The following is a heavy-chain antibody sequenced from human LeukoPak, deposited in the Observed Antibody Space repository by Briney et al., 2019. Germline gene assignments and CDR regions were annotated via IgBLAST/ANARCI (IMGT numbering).Heavy chain of an antibody. D-gene: IGHD5-18*01. Sequence: GGSLRLSCAASGFTFSSYGMHWVRQAPGKGLEWAAFIRYDGSNKYYADSVKGRFTISRDNSKNTLYLQMNSLRAEDTAVYYCVNEPDTAMVEGWFDSWGQGTLVTVSS. J-gene: IGHJ5*01. CDR3: VNEPDTAMVEGWFDS. V-gene: IGHV3-30*02. CDR1: GFTFSSYG. CDR2: IRYDGSNK.